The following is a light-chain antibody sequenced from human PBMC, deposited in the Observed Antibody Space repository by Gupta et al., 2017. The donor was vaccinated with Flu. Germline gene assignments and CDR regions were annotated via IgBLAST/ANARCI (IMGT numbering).Light chain of an antibody. Sequence: SYVLTHPPSVSVAPGQTARITCGGNNIGSKSVHWYQQKPGQAPGVVVYDDSDRPSGIPERFSGSNSGNTATLTISRVEGGDEADYYCQVGDRSSDHVVFGGGTKLTGL. CDR2: DDS. V-gene: IGLV3-21*02. CDR1: NIGSKS. CDR3: QVGDRSSDHVV. J-gene: IGLJ2*01.